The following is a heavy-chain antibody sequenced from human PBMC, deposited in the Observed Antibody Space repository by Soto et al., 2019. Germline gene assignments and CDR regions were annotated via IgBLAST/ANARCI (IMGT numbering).Heavy chain of an antibody. CDR3: AKVSDLRYYHFDY. CDR2: ISSDGSNK. D-gene: IGHD3-22*01. CDR1: GFTFSSYG. V-gene: IGHV3-30*18. J-gene: IGHJ4*02. Sequence: PGGFLRLSCAASGFTFSSYGRHWVRQAPGKGLEWVSVISSDGSNKYYADSVKGRFTISRDNSKNTLYLQMNSLRAEDTAVYYCAKVSDLRYYHFDYWGQGALVTVSS.